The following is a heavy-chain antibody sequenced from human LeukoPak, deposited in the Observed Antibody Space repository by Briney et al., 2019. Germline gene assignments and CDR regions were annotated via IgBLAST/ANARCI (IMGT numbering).Heavy chain of an antibody. CDR3: ARGEDLGVAMDYYYGLDV. J-gene: IGHJ6*02. CDR1: GYTFTGYQ. V-gene: IGHV1-2*06. D-gene: IGHD2-8*01. Sequence: ASVKVSCKSSGYTFTGYQMHWVRQAPGQGLEWMGRINANSGGTNTAQEFQGRVTMTRDTSKTTAYMELSGLRSDDTAVYYCARGEDLGVAMDYYYGLDVWGQGTTVTVSS. CDR2: INANSGGT.